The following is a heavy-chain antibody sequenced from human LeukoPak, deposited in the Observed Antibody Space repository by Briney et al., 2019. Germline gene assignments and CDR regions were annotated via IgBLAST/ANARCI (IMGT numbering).Heavy chain of an antibody. CDR1: GYTFTGYY. CDR2: INPNSGGT. V-gene: IGHV1-2*02. Sequence: ASVKVSCKASGYTFTGYYMHWVRQAPGQGLEWMGWINPNSGGTNYAQKFQGRVTMTRDTSISTAYMELSRLRSDDTAVYYCARGAASEHYYDTHDYRGQGTLVTVSS. J-gene: IGHJ4*02. CDR3: ARGAASEHYYDTHDY. D-gene: IGHD3-22*01.